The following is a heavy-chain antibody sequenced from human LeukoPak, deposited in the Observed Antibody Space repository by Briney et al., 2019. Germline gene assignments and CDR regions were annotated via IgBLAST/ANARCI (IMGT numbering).Heavy chain of an antibody. V-gene: IGHV3-74*03. CDR2: IDNDGHGI. CDR3: ATGGGWDPSFGVVTHIDV. D-gene: IGHD3-3*01. J-gene: IGHJ6*03. Sequence: GGSRRLSCAASGFPFSGYWMHWVRQGPEKGLELVSRIDNDGHGILYVDSVKGRFTTSRDNAKNTLYLQMNSLRVEDTAVYYCATGGGWDPSFGVVTHIDVWGKGTTVVVSS. CDR1: GFPFSGYW.